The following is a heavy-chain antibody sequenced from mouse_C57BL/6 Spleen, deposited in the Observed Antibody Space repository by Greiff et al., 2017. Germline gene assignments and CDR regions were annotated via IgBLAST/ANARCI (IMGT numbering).Heavy chain of an antibody. CDR1: GFTFSDYY. CDR3: AREAAQHYFDY. CDR2: INYDGSST. J-gene: IGHJ2*01. D-gene: IGHD3-2*02. Sequence: EVKLVESEGGLVQPGSSMKLSCTASGFTFSDYYMAWVRQVPEKGLEWVANINYDGSSTFYLDSLKSRFIISRDNAKNILYLQMSSLQSEDTATYYCAREAAQHYFDYWGQGTTLTVSS. V-gene: IGHV5-16*01.